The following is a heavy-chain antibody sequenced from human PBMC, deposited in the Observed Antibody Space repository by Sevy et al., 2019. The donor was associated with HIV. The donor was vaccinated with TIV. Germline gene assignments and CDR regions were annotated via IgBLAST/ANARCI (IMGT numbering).Heavy chain of an antibody. CDR2: IYSGGAT. V-gene: IGHV3-53*01. J-gene: IGHJ4*02. D-gene: IGHD3-16*01. CDR3: AGGPLRGY. Sequence: GGSLRLSCAVSGFTISNNYMSRVRQAPGKGLEWVSLIYSGGATRYADSVKGRFTISRDNSANTLYLQMNNLRAEDTAVYYCAGGPLRGYWGQGTLVTVSS. CDR1: GFTISNNY.